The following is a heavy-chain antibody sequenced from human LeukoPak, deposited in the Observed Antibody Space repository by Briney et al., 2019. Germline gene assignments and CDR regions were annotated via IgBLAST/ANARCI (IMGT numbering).Heavy chain of an antibody. CDR1: GGSISSSSYY. Sequence: KTSETLSLTCTVSGGSISSSSYYWGWIRQPPGKGLEWIGSIYYSGSTYYNPSLKSRVTISVDTSKNQFSLKLSSVTAADTAVYYCARDRTCSGGSCSGWFDPWGQGTLVTVSS. D-gene: IGHD2-15*01. CDR2: IYYSGST. V-gene: IGHV4-39*07. CDR3: ARDRTCSGGSCSGWFDP. J-gene: IGHJ5*02.